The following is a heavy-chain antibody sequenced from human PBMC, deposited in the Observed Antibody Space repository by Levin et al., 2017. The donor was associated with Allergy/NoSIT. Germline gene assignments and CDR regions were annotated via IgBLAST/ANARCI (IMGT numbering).Heavy chain of an antibody. V-gene: IGHV4-59*08. CDR3: ARRSPAASGALDF. J-gene: IGHJ4*02. CDR2: INYSGST. Sequence: GSLRLSCTVSGGSIGTHYWSWIRQPPGEGLEWLGYINYSGSTNYNPSLKSRVTISVDTSKNQFSLKLSSVTAADTAVYFCARRSPAASGALDFWGQGTLVTVSS. D-gene: IGHD6-13*01. CDR1: GGSIGTHY.